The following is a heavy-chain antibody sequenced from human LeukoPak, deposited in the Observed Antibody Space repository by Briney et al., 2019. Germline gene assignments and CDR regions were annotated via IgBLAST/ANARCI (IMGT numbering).Heavy chain of an antibody. CDR2: FSGTSTYI. J-gene: IGHJ4*02. Sequence: SGGSLRLSCAVSGFTFSDYYMSWIRQAPGKGLEWVSYFSGTSTYINYVGSVKGRFTISRDNAKSSLYLQLNSLRAEDTAVYYCAGDDIGFPGYWGQGTLVTVSS. CDR1: GFTFSDYY. V-gene: IGHV3-11*05. D-gene: IGHD5-12*01. CDR3: AGDDIGFPGY.